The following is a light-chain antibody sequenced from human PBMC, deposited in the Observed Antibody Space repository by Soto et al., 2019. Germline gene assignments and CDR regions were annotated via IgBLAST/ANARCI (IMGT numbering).Light chain of an antibody. J-gene: IGKJ5*01. V-gene: IGKV1-33*01. CDR3: QQYENLPT. CDR1: ASIANY. CDR2: DAS. Sequence: DIRMTQSPSSLSASVGDRVTITCRASASIANYLNWYQQTPGKAPNLLIYDASILQSGVPSRFSGSGSGTDFTLTISRLQPEDIATYYCQQYENLPTFGQGTRLEIK.